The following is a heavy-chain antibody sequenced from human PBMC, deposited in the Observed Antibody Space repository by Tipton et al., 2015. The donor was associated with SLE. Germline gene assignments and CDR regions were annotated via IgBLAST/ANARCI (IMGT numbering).Heavy chain of an antibody. V-gene: IGHV4-61*09. CDR1: GGSISSGGYY. Sequence: LRLSCTVSGGSISSGGYYWSWIRQPAGKGLEWIGYIYTSGSTNYNPSLKSRVTISVDTSKNQFSLKLSSVTAADTAVYYCASGADIVGFFAFDIWGQGTMVTVSS. J-gene: IGHJ3*02. CDR3: ASGADIVGFFAFDI. CDR2: IYTSGST. D-gene: IGHD1-26*01.